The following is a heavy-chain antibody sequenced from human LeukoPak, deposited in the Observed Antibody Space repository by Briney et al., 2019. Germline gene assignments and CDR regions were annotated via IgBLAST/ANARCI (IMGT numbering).Heavy chain of an antibody. V-gene: IGHV1-8*02. D-gene: IGHD4-11*01. CDR3: ARGLPTASNPLGY. Sequence: ASVKVSCKASGYTFTSYGISWVRQAPGQGLEWMGWMNPNSGNTGYAQKFQGRVTMTRNTSISTAYMELSSLRSEDTAVYYCARGLPTASNPLGYWGQGTLVTVSS. CDR2: MNPNSGNT. J-gene: IGHJ4*02. CDR1: GYTFTSYG.